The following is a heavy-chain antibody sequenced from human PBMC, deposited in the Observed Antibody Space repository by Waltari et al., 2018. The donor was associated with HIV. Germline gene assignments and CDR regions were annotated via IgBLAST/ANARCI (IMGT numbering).Heavy chain of an antibody. D-gene: IGHD1-1*01. J-gene: IGHJ4*02. CDR2: ISYDGSNK. CDR1: GFTFSSYA. Sequence: SGGGVVQPGRSLRLSCAASGFTFSSYAMHWVRQAPGKGLEWVAVISYDGSNKYSADSVKGRFTISRDNSKDTLYLQMNSLRTEDTAVYYCAKAVEVTQRGHFDYWGQGTLVTVSS. CDR3: AKAVEVTQRGHFDY. V-gene: IGHV3-30*18.